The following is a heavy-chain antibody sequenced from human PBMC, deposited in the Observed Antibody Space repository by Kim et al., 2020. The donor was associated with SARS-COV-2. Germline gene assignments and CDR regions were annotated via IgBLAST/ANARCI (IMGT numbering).Heavy chain of an antibody. V-gene: IGHV3-48*03. J-gene: IGHJ6*01. Sequence: GGSLRLSCAASGFTFSTYEMNWVRQAPGKGLEWISYISTSGSTIYYADSVKGRFTISRDNAKSSLSLQMNSLRAEDTAVYYCAISLYCSSTSCFYGMDV. CDR1: GFTFSTYE. D-gene: IGHD2-2*01. CDR2: ISTSGSTI. CDR3: AISLYCSSTSCFYGMDV.